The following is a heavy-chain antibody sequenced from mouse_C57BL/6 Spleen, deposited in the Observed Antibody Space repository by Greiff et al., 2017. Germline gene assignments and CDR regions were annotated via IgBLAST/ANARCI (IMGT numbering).Heavy chain of an antibody. CDR1: GYTFTSSG. V-gene: IGHV1-81*01. D-gene: IGHD1-1*01. J-gene: IGHJ3*01. CDR2: IYPRSGNT. CDR3: ARLYYGSSYDWFAY. Sequence: QVQLQQSGAELARPGASVKLSCKASGYTFTSSGISWVKQRTGQGLEWIGEIYPRSGNTYYNEKFKGKATLTADKSSSTAYMELRSLTSEDAAVYFCARLYYGSSYDWFAYWGQGTLVTVSA.